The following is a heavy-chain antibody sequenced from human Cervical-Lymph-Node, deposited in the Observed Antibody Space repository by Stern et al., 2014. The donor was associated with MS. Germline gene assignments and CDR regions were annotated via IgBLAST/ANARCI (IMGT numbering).Heavy chain of an antibody. Sequence: QVQLQESGSGLVKPSQTLSLRCAVSGGSISSGGYSWSWIRQPPGGGLEWIGHISHSGSSYYDPSLKSRVTISVDRSKHQFSLELSSVTAADTAVYFCARSNFYYAMDVWGQGTTVIVSS. CDR2: ISHSGSS. CDR1: GGSISSGGYS. CDR3: ARSNFYYAMDV. J-gene: IGHJ6*02. V-gene: IGHV4-30-2*01.